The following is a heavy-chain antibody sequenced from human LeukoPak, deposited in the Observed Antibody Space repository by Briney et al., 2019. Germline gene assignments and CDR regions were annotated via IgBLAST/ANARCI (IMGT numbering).Heavy chain of an antibody. V-gene: IGHV1-69*05. Sequence: ASVKVSCKASGGTFSSYAISWVRQAPGQGLEWMGRIIPIFGTANYAQKFQGRVTITTDESTSTAYMELSSLRSEDTAVYYCARDRGYSGYNMYYFDYWGQGTLVTVSS. CDR2: IIPIFGTA. J-gene: IGHJ4*02. D-gene: IGHD5-12*01. CDR3: ARDRGYSGYNMYYFDY. CDR1: GGTFSSYA.